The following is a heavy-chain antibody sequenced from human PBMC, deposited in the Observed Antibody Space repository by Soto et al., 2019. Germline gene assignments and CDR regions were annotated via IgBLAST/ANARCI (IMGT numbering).Heavy chain of an antibody. V-gene: IGHV3-33*01. J-gene: IGHJ6*02. CDR1: GFTFSSYG. Sequence: PVGPLRLSCAASGFTFSSYGMHGVRQAPAKGLEWVAVVWYVGSNKYYAASVKGRFNISRDNSKNTLYLHTNSLSAEDTAVYHCKRGLEEDTPYYYYYAMDVWGQGTMVTVSS. D-gene: IGHD2-15*01. CDR3: KRGLEEDTPYYYYYAMDV. CDR2: VWYVGSNK.